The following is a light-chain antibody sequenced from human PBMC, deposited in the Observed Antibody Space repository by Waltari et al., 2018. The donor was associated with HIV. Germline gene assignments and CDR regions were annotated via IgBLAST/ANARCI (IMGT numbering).Light chain of an antibody. CDR2: EVS. CDR1: SSDVGGYNL. Sequence: QSALTQPDSVSGSPGQSITISCTGTSSDVGGYNLVSWYQQHPGKAPKLMIYEVSKRPSGVSTGFSGSKSGNTASLTIAGLQAEDEADYYGCAYAGSTTYVIFGGGTKLTVL. V-gene: IGLV2-23*02. CDR3: CAYAGSTTYVI. J-gene: IGLJ2*01.